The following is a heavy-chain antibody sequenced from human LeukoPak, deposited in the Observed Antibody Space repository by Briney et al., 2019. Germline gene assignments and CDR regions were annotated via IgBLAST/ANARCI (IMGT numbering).Heavy chain of an antibody. CDR3: VTDMSVERWLQFSL. J-gene: IGHJ4*02. CDR2: FDPEDGET. V-gene: IGHV1-24*01. Sequence: LRASVKVSCKASGYTFTGYYMHWVRQAPGQGLEWMGGFDPEDGETIYAQKFQGRVTMTEDTSTDTAYMELSSLRSEDTAVYYCVTDMSVERWLQFSLWGQGTLVTVSS. D-gene: IGHD5-24*01. CDR1: GYTFTGYY.